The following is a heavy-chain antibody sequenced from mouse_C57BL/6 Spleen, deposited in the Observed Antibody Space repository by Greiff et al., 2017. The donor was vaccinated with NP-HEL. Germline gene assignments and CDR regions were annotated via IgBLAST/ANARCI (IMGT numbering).Heavy chain of an antibody. D-gene: IGHD2-5*01. J-gene: IGHJ2*01. V-gene: IGHV1-62-2*01. CDR3: ARDEKSNSRRGFDY. Sequence: QVQLKQSGAELVKPGASVKLSCKASGYTFTEYTIHWVKQRPGQGLEWIGWFYPGSGSTNYNEKFKDKATLTADKSSSTVYLELSSLTSEDSAVFLGARDEKSNSRRGFDYWGQGTTLTVSS. CDR1: GYTFTEYT. CDR2: FYPGSGST.